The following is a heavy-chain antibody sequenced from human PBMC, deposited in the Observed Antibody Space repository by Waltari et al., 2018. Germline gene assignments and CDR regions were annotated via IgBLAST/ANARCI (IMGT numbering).Heavy chain of an antibody. CDR1: GFTFSSYS. D-gene: IGHD3-10*01. V-gene: IGHV3-21*01. Sequence: EVQLVESGGGLVKPGGSLRLSCAASGFTFSSYSMNWVRQAPGKGLEGVSSISSSSSYIYYADSVKGRFTISRDNAKNSLYLQMNSLRAEDTAVYYCARGFADRTGGYWGQGTLVTVSS. CDR3: ARGFADRTGGY. CDR2: ISSSSSYI. J-gene: IGHJ4*02.